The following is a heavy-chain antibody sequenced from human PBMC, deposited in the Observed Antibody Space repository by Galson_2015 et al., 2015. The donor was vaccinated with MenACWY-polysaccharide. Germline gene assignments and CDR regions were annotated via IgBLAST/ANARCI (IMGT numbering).Heavy chain of an antibody. CDR1: GFSLSSNGVG. V-gene: IGHV2-5*02. J-gene: IGHJ2*01. D-gene: IGHD4-23*01. CDR3: AYRIYGGNSYWYFDV. Sequence: PALVKPTQTLTLTCTFSGFSLSSNGVGVGWIRQPPGKALEWLAFIYWDDDERYSPSLKNRLTITKDTSKNQVVLTMTNMDPVDTATYYCAYRIYGGNSYWYFDVWGPGTLVTVSS. CDR2: IYWDDDE.